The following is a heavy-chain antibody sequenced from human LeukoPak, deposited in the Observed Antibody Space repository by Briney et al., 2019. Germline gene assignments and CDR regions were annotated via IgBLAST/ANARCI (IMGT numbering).Heavy chain of an antibody. D-gene: IGHD6-13*01. CDR2: IYYSGST. CDR1: GGSISSYY. Sequence: TSETLSLTCTVSGGSISSYYWSWIRQPPGKGLEWIGYIYYSGSTNYNPSLKSRVTISVDTSKNQFSLKLSSVTAADTAVYYCARVRVWSGSSSWYGNPNWFDYWGQGTLVTVSS. J-gene: IGHJ4*02. V-gene: IGHV4-59*01. CDR3: ARVRVWSGSSSWYGNPNWFDY.